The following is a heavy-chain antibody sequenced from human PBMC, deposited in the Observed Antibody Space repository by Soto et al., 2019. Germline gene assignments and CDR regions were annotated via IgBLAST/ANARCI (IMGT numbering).Heavy chain of an antibody. D-gene: IGHD3-10*01. CDR1: GFTFSSYG. Sequence: QVQLVESGGGVVQPGRSLRLSCAASGFTFSSYGMHWVRQAQGKGLEWVAVISYDGSNKYYADSVKGRFTISGDNSKNTMYLQMNSLRAEDTAVYYCARNDGSGSYPSYYYYYYGMDVWGQGTTVTVSS. CDR2: ISYDGSNK. J-gene: IGHJ6*01. CDR3: ARNDGSGSYPSYYYYYYGMDV. V-gene: IGHV3-30*03.